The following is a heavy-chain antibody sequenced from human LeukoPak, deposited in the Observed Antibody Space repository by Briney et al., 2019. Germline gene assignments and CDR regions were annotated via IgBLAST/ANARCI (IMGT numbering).Heavy chain of an antibody. D-gene: IGHD6-19*01. CDR3: AMSIAVAGLGGGRIFDY. Sequence: PGGSLRLSCAASRLTFRNYAMHWVRQAPGKGLEGVAVISSDGTNKDYADSVKGRFSISRDNSKNTLHLQMNSLRDEDRAVYYCAMSIAVAGLGGGRIFDYWGQGTLVTVSS. J-gene: IGHJ4*02. CDR2: ISSDGTNK. CDR1: RLTFRNYA. V-gene: IGHV3-30*04.